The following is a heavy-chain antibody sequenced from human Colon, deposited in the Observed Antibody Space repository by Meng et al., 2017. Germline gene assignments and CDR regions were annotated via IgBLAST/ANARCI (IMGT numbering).Heavy chain of an antibody. CDR3: ARSYHDPRCTNGVCHGSGWLGP. CDR2: VHHRGDS. Sequence: QLQLRESGSRLVEPSQNLSLSCAVSGGPISSTYHSWNWIRQPPGKGLEWIGFVHHRGDSAYNPSLRSRVTISIDRSSNQFSLRLTSVTAADTAVYFCARSYHDPRCTNGVCHGSGWLGPWGQGTLVTVSS. J-gene: IGHJ5*02. D-gene: IGHD2-8*01. V-gene: IGHV4-30-2*01. CDR1: GGPISSTYHS.